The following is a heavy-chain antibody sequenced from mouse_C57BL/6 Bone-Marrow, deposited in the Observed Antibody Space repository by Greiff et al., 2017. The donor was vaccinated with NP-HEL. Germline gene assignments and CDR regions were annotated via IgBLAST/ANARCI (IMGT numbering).Heavy chain of an antibody. CDR3: ARRGSGGYYTLFDY. Sequence: EVQLQQSGPELVKPGASVKISCKASGYSFTGYYMNWVKQSPEKSLEWIGEINPSTGGTTYNQKFKAKATLTVDKSSSTAYMQLKSLTSEDSAVYYCARRGSGGYYTLFDYWGQGTTLTVSS. CDR2: INPSTGGT. V-gene: IGHV1-42*01. D-gene: IGHD2-3*01. CDR1: GYSFTGYY. J-gene: IGHJ2*01.